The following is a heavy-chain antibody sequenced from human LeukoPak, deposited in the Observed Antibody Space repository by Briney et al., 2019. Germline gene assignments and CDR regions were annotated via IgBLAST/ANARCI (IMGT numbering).Heavy chain of an antibody. V-gene: IGHV4-34*01. CDR1: GGSFSGYY. Sequence: SETLSLTCAVYGGSFSGYYWSWIRQPPGKGLEWIGEINHSGSTNYNPSLKSRVTISVDTSKNQFSLKLSSVTAADTAVYYCARGYGYGDYGNWFDPWGQGTLVTVSS. CDR3: ARGYGYGDYGNWFDP. J-gene: IGHJ5*02. D-gene: IGHD4-17*01. CDR2: INHSGST.